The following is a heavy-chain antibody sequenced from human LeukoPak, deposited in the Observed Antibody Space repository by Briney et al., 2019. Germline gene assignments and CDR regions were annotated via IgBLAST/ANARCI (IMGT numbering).Heavy chain of an antibody. D-gene: IGHD2-2*01. V-gene: IGHV4-59*08. J-gene: IGHJ5*02. Sequence: KPSETLSLTCTVSGGSISSYYWSWIRQPPGKGLEWIGYVSYTGSTNYNPSLKSRVTISVDTSKNQFSLKLTSVTAADTAVYYCAGQRCSSTSCYSWFDPWGQGTLVTVSS. CDR1: GGSISSYY. CDR2: VSYTGST. CDR3: AGQRCSSTSCYSWFDP.